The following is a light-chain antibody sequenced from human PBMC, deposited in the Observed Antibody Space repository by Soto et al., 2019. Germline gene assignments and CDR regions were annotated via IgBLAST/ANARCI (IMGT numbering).Light chain of an antibody. CDR1: SSNIGAPYD. Sequence: QSVLTQPPSVSGAPGQRVTISCTGSSSNIGAPYDVHWYQQLPGKAPKLLIYGNKNRPSGVPDRFSGSKSGTSASLAITGLQAEDEAEYYCQSYDSSLRGSLFGGGTKLTVL. J-gene: IGLJ3*02. CDR3: QSYDSSLRGSL. CDR2: GNK. V-gene: IGLV1-40*01.